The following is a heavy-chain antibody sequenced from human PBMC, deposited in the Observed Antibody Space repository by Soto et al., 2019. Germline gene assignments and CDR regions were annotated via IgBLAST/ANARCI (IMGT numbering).Heavy chain of an antibody. CDR1: GGSISSGGYY. D-gene: IGHD3-16*02. CDR3: ARDYRASYPAYYYHGMDV. J-gene: IGHJ6*02. Sequence: QVQLQESGPGLVKPSQTLSLTCTVSGGSISSGGYYWSWIRQHPGKGLEWIGFIHYSGSTYYNTYLKGRVTISADTSKIQSSLKLSSVTAADTAVYYCARDYRASYPAYYYHGMDVWGQGTTVTVSS. CDR2: IHYSGST. V-gene: IGHV4-31*03.